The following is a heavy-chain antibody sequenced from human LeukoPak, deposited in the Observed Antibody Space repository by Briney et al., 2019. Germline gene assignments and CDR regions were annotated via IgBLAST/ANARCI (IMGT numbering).Heavy chain of an antibody. CDR1: GFTFSNYV. Sequence: GGSLRLSCAASGFTFSNYVMSWVRQAPGKGLEWVSGISGSGDSTYYADSVKGRSTIFRDNAKNTLYLQMNSLRAEDTAVYYCVRDLGGRSGHWGQGTLVTVSS. CDR3: VRDLGGRSGH. CDR2: ISGSGDST. J-gene: IGHJ4*02. D-gene: IGHD1-26*01. V-gene: IGHV3-23*01.